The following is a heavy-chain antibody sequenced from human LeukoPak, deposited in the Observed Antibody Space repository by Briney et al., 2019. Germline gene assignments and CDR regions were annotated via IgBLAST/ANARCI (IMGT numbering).Heavy chain of an antibody. D-gene: IGHD6-13*01. V-gene: IGHV3-23*01. J-gene: IGHJ4*02. CDR2: ISGSGGST. CDR1: GFTFSSYS. Sequence: PGGSLRLSCAASGFTFSSYSMNWVRQAPGKGLEWVSAISGSGGSTYYADSVKGRFTISRDNSKNTLYLQMNSLRAEDTAVYYCAKDRWYSSSPFDYWGQGTLVTVSS. CDR3: AKDRWYSSSPFDY.